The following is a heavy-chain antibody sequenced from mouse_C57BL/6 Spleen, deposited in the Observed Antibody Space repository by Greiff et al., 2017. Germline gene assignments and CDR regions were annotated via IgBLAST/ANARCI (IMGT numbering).Heavy chain of an antibody. Sequence: VQLQQSGPELVKPGASVKIPCKASGYTFTDYNMDWVKQSHGKSLEWIGDINPNNGGTIYNQKFKGKATLTVDKSSSTAYMELRSLTSEDTAVYYCARSHYYGSSYYFDDWGQGTTLTVSS. J-gene: IGHJ2*01. CDR1: GYTFTDYN. D-gene: IGHD1-1*01. CDR3: ARSHYYGSSYYFDD. V-gene: IGHV1-18*01. CDR2: INPNNGGT.